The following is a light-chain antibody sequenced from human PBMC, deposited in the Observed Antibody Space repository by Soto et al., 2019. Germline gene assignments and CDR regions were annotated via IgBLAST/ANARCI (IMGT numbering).Light chain of an antibody. CDR3: QQYYSYPRT. CDR2: KAS. V-gene: IGKV1-5*03. J-gene: IGKJ1*01. CDR1: QTISSW. Sequence: DIQITQSPSTLSGSVGDRVTITCRASQTISSWLAWYQQKPGKAPKLLIYKASTLQSGVPSRFSGSGSGTDFTLTISCLQSEDFATYYCQQYYSYPRTFGQGTKVDIK.